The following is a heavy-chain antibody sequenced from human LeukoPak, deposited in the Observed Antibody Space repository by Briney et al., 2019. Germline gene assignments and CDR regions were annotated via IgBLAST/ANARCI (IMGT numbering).Heavy chain of an antibody. Sequence: GASVKVSCKASGFTFTSSAMQWVRQARGQRLEWIGWIVVGSGNTNYAHKFQERVTITRDMSTSTAYMELSSLRSEDTAVYYCAAAIPSGDSSGYYFDYWGQGTLVTVSS. CDR1: GFTFTSSA. D-gene: IGHD3-22*01. J-gene: IGHJ4*02. CDR3: AAAIPSGDSSGYYFDY. V-gene: IGHV1-58*02. CDR2: IVVGSGNT.